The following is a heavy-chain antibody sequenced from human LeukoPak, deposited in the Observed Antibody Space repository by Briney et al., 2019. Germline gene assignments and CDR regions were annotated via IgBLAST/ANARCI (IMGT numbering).Heavy chain of an antibody. J-gene: IGHJ3*02. V-gene: IGHV4-4*09. Sequence: SETLSLTCTVSGGSISSYYWSWIRQPPGKGLEWIGYIYTSGSTNYNPSLKSRLTISVDTSKNQFSLKLSSVTAADTAVYYCARAEWLFNAFDIWGLGTMVTVSS. CDR1: GGSISSYY. D-gene: IGHD3-3*01. CDR3: ARAEWLFNAFDI. CDR2: IYTSGST.